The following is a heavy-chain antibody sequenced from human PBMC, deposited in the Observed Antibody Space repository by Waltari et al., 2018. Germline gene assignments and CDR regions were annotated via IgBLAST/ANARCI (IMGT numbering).Heavy chain of an antibody. J-gene: IGHJ6*03. CDR2: IYYSGST. V-gene: IGHV4-39*01. CDR1: GGSISSSSYY. D-gene: IGHD1-26*01. Sequence: QLQLQESGPGLVKPSETLSLTCTVSGGSISSSSYYWGWIRQPPGQGLEWIGSIYYSGSTYYNPSLKSRVTISVDTSKNQFSLKLSSVTAADTAVYYCASNSASGRDEYYMDVWGKGTTVTVSS. CDR3: ASNSASGRDEYYMDV.